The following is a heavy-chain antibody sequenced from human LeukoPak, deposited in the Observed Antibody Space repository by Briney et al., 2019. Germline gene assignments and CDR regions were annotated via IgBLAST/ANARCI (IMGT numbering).Heavy chain of an antibody. Sequence: SETLSLTCTVSGGSISSYYWSWIRQPPGKGLGYIGYIYYSGSTNYNPSLKSRVTISVDTSKNQFSLKLSSVTAADTAVYYCARETSQKGAHYMDVWGKGTMVTISS. CDR2: IYYSGST. CDR1: GGSISSYY. V-gene: IGHV4-59*01. D-gene: IGHD3-16*01. J-gene: IGHJ6*03. CDR3: ARETSQKGAHYMDV.